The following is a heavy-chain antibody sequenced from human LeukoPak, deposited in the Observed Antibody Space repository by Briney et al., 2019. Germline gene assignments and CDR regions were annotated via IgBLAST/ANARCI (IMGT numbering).Heavy chain of an antibody. D-gene: IGHD2-15*01. V-gene: IGHV3-30*18. J-gene: IGHJ4*02. CDR2: ISYRGTNH. CDR1: GFTFSNYG. Sequence: PGGSLRLSCAASGFTFSNYGMHWVRQAPGKGLEWVALISYRGTNHYYADPVQGRFTISRDNSKDTLYLQMNSLRAEDTAVYYCAKQLGYCSDGSCYFPYWGQGTLVTVSS. CDR3: AKQLGYCSDGSCYFPY.